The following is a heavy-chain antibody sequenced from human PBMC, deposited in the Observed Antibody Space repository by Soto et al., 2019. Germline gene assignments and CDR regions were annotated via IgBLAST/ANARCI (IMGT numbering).Heavy chain of an antibody. CDR3: AKDPGGQAVALDY. V-gene: IGHV3-30*18. D-gene: IGHD6-19*01. CDR1: GVTFSSYG. J-gene: IGHJ4*02. Sequence: QVQLVESGGGVVQPGRSLRLSCAASGVTFSSYGMHWVRQAPGKGLEWVAVISYDGSNKYYAYSVKGEFTISRDNSKNTLYLQMKSLRAGHTAVYYSAKDPGGQAVALDYGGQGTLVTVSS. CDR2: ISYDGSNK.